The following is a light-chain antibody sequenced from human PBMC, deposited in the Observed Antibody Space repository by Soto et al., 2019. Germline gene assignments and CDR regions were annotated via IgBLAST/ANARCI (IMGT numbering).Light chain of an antibody. CDR3: QQYDDWPGLT. Sequence: EIVLTPSPATPSLYPGEGATLSCRASQSVSNKLAWYQHKPGQAPRLLISGASTRATGIPARFSGSGSGTEFTLTISSLQSEDSAFYYCQQYDDWPGLTFGGGTKVDIK. CDR1: QSVSNK. V-gene: IGKV3-15*01. CDR2: GAS. J-gene: IGKJ4*01.